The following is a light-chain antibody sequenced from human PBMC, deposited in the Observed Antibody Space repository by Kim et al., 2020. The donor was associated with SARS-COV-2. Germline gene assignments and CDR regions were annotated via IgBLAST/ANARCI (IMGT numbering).Light chain of an antibody. V-gene: IGLV1-44*01. CDR3: AAWDDSLSAVV. CDR2: SND. CDR1: SSNIGSNS. J-gene: IGLJ2*01. Sequence: GQRVTITCSGSSSNIGSNSVNWYQQHPGTAPKLLICSNDQRPSGVPDRFSGSKSGTSASLAISGLQSEDEADYYCAAWDDSLSAVVFGGGTQLTVL.